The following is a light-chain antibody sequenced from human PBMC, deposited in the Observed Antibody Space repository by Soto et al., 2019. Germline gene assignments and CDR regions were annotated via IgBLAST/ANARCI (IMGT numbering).Light chain of an antibody. J-gene: IGLJ1*01. CDR2: DVS. Sequence: QSALTQPASVSGSPGQSITISCTGTSSDVVGYNYVSWYQQHPGKAPKFMIYDVSNRPSGVSNRFSGSKSGNTASLTISGLQAEDEADSYCCSYTTSNTRQIVFGTGTKVTVL. CDR1: SSDVVGYNY. V-gene: IGLV2-14*01. CDR3: CSYTTSNTRQIV.